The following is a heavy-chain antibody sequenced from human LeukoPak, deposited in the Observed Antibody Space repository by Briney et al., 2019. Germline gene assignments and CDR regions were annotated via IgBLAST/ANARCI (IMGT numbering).Heavy chain of an antibody. V-gene: IGHV4-31*03. D-gene: IGHD3-10*01. CDR3: ARDRDGSGSKDY. CDR1: GGSINSGGYY. CDR2: ISYRGST. Sequence: MTSETLSLTCSVSGGSINSGGYYWSWIRQHPGKGLEWIGYISYRGSTYFNPSLKSRLIISGDTSKNQFSLKLTSVTAADTAVYYCARDRDGSGSKDYWGQGTLVTVSS. J-gene: IGHJ4*02.